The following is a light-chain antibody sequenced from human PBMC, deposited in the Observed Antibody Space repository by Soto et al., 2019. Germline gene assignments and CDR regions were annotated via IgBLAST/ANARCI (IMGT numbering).Light chain of an antibody. CDR2: GAS. CDR3: QQFDSLPKS. V-gene: IGKV3-20*01. CDR1: QSVRGSD. Sequence: EIEWTLSPGTLSLSPWDIATLSFRASQSVRGSDLAWYQQKHGQDPRLLIYGASSRDTGIQDRFSGSGSGTDFTLTISRPEPEDFAVYYCQQFDSLPKSFGKGAKV. J-gene: IGKJ1*01.